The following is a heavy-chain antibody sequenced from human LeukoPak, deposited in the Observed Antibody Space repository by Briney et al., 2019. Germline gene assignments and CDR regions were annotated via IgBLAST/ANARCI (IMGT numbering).Heavy chain of an antibody. V-gene: IGHV1-8*03. CDR3: ARGLVPAAPDAFDY. CDR1: GYTFTSYD. Sequence: ASVKVSCKASGYTFTSYDINWVRQATGQGLEWMGWMNPNSGNTGYAQKLQGRVTITRNTSISTAYMELSSLRSEDTAVYYCARGLVPAAPDAFDYWGQGTLVTVSS. CDR2: MNPNSGNT. J-gene: IGHJ4*02. D-gene: IGHD2-2*01.